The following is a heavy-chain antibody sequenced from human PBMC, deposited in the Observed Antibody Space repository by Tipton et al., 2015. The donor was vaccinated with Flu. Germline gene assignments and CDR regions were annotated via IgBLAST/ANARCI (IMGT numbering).Heavy chain of an antibody. J-gene: IGHJ4*02. V-gene: IGHV3-7*01. Sequence: SLRLSCAASGFSFHTYWMNWVRQAPGKGLEWVANIKHDGSEKYYVDSVEGRFTISRDNAKNSLYLQMNSLRAEDTAVYYCAKDGWDTSGWYPFDYWGQGTLVTVFS. CDR3: AKDGWDTSGWYPFDY. CDR1: GFSFHTYW. D-gene: IGHD6-19*01. CDR2: IKHDGSEK.